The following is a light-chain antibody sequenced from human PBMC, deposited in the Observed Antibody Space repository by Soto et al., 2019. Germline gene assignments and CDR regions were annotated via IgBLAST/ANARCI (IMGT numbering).Light chain of an antibody. CDR2: DVS. CDR3: QQRSNWPRT. J-gene: IGKJ1*01. V-gene: IGKV3-11*01. Sequence: IVLTQSPATLSLSPGIRATLSCRASQNISNYLIWYQQKPGQAPRLLIYDVSNRATGVPARFSGSGSGTDFTLIISSLEPEDFAVYYCQQRSNWPRTFGQGTKVDIK. CDR1: QNISNY.